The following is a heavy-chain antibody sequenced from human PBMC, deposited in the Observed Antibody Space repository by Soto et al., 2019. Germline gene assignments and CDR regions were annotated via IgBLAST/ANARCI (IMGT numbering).Heavy chain of an antibody. V-gene: IGHV4-4*01. J-gene: IGHJ4*02. Sequence: ASETLSLTCAVSGGSISSTNWWTWVRQSPGRGLEWIGEIYHSGTTNYSPSLKSRVNIAVDMSTNHFSLTLISVTAADTAVYCCAFPATADFDYWGQGTLVTVSS. D-gene: IGHD6-13*01. CDR1: GGSISSTNW. CDR2: IYHSGTT. CDR3: AFPATADFDY.